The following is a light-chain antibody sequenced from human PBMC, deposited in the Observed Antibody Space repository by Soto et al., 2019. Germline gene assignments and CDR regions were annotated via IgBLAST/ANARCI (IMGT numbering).Light chain of an antibody. CDR3: LQDYGDSWT. Sequence: TQMTQSPLSLSASVGEKIIITCRASRDVGSDVSWYQQKPEQASKLVIYAAFNLYTGVPSRFSGRRSGTEFTLTISSLQPEDFASYYCLQDYGDSWTFGQGTKVDIK. CDR1: RDVGSD. V-gene: IGKV1-6*01. J-gene: IGKJ1*01. CDR2: AAF.